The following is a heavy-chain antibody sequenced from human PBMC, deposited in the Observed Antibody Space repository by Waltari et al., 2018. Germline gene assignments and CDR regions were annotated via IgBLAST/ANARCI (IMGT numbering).Heavy chain of an antibody. V-gene: IGHV3-23*01. CDR3: AKYISRGRELIA. Sequence: EVQLLESGGDLVQPGGSLRLSCVGSGFIFGAYAMTWVRQAPGKGLGWCSGISAKSDFTNYADSVKGRFTISRDNSKNTLYLQMNSLRVDDTALEYCAKYISRGRELIAWGQGTLVTVSS. J-gene: IGHJ4*02. CDR2: ISAKSDFT. CDR1: GFIFGAYA. D-gene: IGHD1-7*01.